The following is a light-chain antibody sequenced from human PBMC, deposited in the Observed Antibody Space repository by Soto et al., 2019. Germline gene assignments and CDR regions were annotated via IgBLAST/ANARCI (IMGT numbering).Light chain of an antibody. J-gene: IGKJ4*01. CDR3: QQLHSWGVT. V-gene: IGKV1-9*01. Sequence: DIQMTQSPSSLSASVGARVTITCRASQGIGSYLAWYQQEPGKAPKLLISGASTLQSGVPSRFSGSGSGTEFTLTISSLQPEDLATYSCQQLHSWGVTFGGGTKVDIK. CDR1: QGIGSY. CDR2: GAS.